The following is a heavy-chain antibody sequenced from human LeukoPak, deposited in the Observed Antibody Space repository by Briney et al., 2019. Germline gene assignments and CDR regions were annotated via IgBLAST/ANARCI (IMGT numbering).Heavy chain of an antibody. CDR2: IYYSGST. CDR3: ARSWTRIAAANYYYYGMDV. Sequence: SETLSLTCTVSGGSISSYYWSWIRQPPGKGLEWIGYIYYSGSTNYNPSLKSRVTISVDTSKNQFSLKLSSVTAADTAVYYCARSWTRIAAANYYYYGMDVWGQGTMVTVSS. J-gene: IGHJ6*02. V-gene: IGHV4-59*08. D-gene: IGHD6-13*01. CDR1: GGSISSYY.